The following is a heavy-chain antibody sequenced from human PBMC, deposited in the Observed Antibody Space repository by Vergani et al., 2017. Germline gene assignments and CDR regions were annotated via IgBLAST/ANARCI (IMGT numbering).Heavy chain of an antibody. D-gene: IGHD6-19*01. CDR3: ARVERSGWSRGDAFDI. CDR2: IYYSGST. Sequence: QLQLQESGPGLVKPSETLSLTCAVSGDSIKSRSYYWGWIRQSPGKGLEWIGSIYYSGSTNYNPSLKSRVTISVDTSKNQFSLKLSSVTAADTAVYYCARVERSGWSRGDAFDIWGQGTMVTVSS. V-gene: IGHV4-39*07. CDR1: GDSIKSRSYY. J-gene: IGHJ3*02.